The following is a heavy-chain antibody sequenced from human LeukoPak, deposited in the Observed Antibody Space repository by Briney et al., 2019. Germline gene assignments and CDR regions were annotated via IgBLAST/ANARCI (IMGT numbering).Heavy chain of an antibody. J-gene: IGHJ4*02. CDR3: ARDCSGGSRFPLDY. Sequence: SETLSLTCAVYGGSFSGYYWSWIRQPPGKGLEWIGEINHSGSTNYNPSLKSRVTISVDTSKNQFSLKLSSVTAADTAVYYCARDCSGGSRFPLDYWGQGTLVTVSS. CDR2: INHSGST. CDR1: GGSFSGYY. V-gene: IGHV4-34*01. D-gene: IGHD2-15*01.